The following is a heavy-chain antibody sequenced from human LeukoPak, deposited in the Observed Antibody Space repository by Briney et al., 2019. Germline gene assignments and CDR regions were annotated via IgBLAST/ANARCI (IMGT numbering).Heavy chain of an antibody. CDR3: ARGRVSSSTWYSTYYYYFYMDV. V-gene: IGHV4-59*01. D-gene: IGHD1-1*01. CDR1: DDSITMYY. Sequence: SETLSLTCSVSDDSITMYYWTWIRQPPGKGLEWIGYVNHTGSTNFNPSLNGRVSISRDTTKNLFSLRLRSVTAADTAVYFCARGRVSSSTWYSTYYYYFYMDVWGKGTTVTVSS. J-gene: IGHJ6*03. CDR2: VNHTGST.